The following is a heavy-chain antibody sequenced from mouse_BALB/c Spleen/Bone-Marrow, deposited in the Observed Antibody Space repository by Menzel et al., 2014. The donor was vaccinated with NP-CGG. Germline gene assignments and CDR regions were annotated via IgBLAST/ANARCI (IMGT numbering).Heavy chain of an antibody. V-gene: IGHV10-1*02. CDR2: IRSKSNNYAT. J-gene: IGHJ4*01. CDR1: GFTFNTYA. Sequence: LVESGRGLVQPKGSLKLSCAASGFTFNTYAMNWVRQAPGKGLEWVARIRSKSNNYATYCADSVKDRFTISRDDSQSMLYLQMNNLKTEDTAMYYCVRHSYYYGSSYYAMDYWGQGTSVTVSS. CDR3: VRHSYYYGSSYYAMDY. D-gene: IGHD1-1*01.